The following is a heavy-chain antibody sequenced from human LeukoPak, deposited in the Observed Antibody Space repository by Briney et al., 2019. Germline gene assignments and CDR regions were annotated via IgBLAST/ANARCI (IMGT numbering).Heavy chain of an antibody. J-gene: IGHJ4*02. CDR3: AKDYRPHDFWSGLVDY. D-gene: IGHD3-3*01. CDR2: ISGSGGST. V-gene: IGHV3-23*01. CDR1: GFTFSSYG. Sequence: GGSLRLSCAASGFTFSSYGMSWVRQAPGKGLEWVSAISGSGGSTYYADSVKGRFTISRDNSKNTLYLQMNSLRAEDTAVYYCAKDYRPHDFWSGLVDYWGQGTLVTVSS.